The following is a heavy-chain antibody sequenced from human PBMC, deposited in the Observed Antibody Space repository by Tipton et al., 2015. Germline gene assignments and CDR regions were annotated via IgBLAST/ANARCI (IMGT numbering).Heavy chain of an antibody. J-gene: IGHJ4*02. Sequence: LRLSCTVSGGSISSDYWTWLRQPPGRALEWIGNIFHSGTTNYNPSLRSRVTISIDTSNNQFSLRLTYVTAADTAVYYCARDSSSLYTGTYFFADWGRGTLVTVSS. D-gene: IGHD1-26*01. CDR1: GGSISSDY. V-gene: IGHV4-59*01. CDR2: IFHSGTT. CDR3: ARDSSSLYTGTYFFAD.